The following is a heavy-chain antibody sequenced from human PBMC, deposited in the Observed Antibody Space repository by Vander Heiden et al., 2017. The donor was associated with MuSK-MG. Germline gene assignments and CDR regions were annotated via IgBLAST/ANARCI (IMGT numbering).Heavy chain of an antibody. CDR2: IYTSGST. V-gene: IGHV4-61*02. CDR3: AREGTGAY. CDR1: GGSISSGNYY. Sequence: QVQLQESGPGLVKPSQTLSLTCTVPGGSISSGNYYWNWIRQPAGKGLEWIGRIYTSGSTSYNPSLKSRVTISLDTSKNQFSLELTSVTAADTAVYYCAREGTGAYWGQGTLVTVSS. D-gene: IGHD1-1*01. J-gene: IGHJ4*02.